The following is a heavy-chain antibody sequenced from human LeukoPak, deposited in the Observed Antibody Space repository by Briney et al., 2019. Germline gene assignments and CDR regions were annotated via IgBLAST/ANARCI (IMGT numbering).Heavy chain of an antibody. CDR3: ARLGYSSSWYPGYFDY. V-gene: IGHV5-51*01. CDR2: IYPGDSDT. D-gene: IGHD6-13*01. Sequence: GESLKISCKGSGYSFTSYWIGWVRQMPGKGLEWMGIIYPGDSDTRYSPSFQGQVTISADKSISTAYLQWSSLKASDTAIYYCARLGYSSSWYPGYFDYWGQGTLVTVSS. CDR1: GYSFTSYW. J-gene: IGHJ4*02.